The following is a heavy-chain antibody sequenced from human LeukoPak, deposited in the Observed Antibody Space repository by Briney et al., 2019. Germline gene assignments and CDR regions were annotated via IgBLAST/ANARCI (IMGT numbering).Heavy chain of an antibody. D-gene: IGHD5-18*01. CDR3: AKDRSGDSYGDFDY. J-gene: IGHJ4*02. V-gene: IGHV3-30*18. Sequence: GRSLRLSCAASGFTFSSYGMHWVRQAPGKGLEWVAVISYDGSNKYYADSVKGRFTISRDNSKNTLYLQMNSLRAEDTAVYYCAKDRSGDSYGDFDYWGQGTLVTVSS. CDR2: ISYDGSNK. CDR1: GFTFSSYG.